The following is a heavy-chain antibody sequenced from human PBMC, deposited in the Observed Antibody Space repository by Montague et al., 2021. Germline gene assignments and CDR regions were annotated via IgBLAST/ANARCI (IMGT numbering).Heavy chain of an antibody. J-gene: IGHJ5*02. CDR1: SGSIFHTH. CDR3: AKQDYFVSGTSYKGFDP. CDR2: MFYGGAT. V-gene: IGHV4-59*08. D-gene: IGHD3-10*01. Sequence: SETLSLTCTVSSGSIFHTHWSWVRQPPGKGLEWLWSMFYGGATSNNPSLKSRVTMSIDTSTNQFSLKLSFVTAAATAVYYCAKQDYFVSGTSYKGFDPWGQGILVTVSS.